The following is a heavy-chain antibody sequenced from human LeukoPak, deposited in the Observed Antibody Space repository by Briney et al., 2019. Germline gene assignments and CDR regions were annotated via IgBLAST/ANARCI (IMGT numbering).Heavy chain of an antibody. CDR1: GFTFSSYA. J-gene: IGHJ4*02. CDR2: ISGSGGST. V-gene: IGHV3-23*01. Sequence: GGSLRLSCAASGFTFSSYAMSWVRQAPGKGLEWVSAISGSGGSTYYADSVKGRFTISRDNSKNTLYLQMNSLRAEDTAVYYCAKGGDCTSSSCYALDKWGQGTLVTVSS. CDR3: AKGGDCTSSSCYALDK. D-gene: IGHD2-2*01.